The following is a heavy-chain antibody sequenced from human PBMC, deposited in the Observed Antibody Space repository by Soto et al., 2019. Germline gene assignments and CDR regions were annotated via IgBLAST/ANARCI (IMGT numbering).Heavy chain of an antibody. CDR2: IYHSGNT. V-gene: IGHV4-38-2*01. D-gene: IGHD6-19*01. Sequence: SETLSLTCAVSGYSISSGYYCGWIRQPPGKGLEWIGSIYHSGNTYYNPSLKSRVTISVDTSKNHFSLKLSSVTAADTAVYYCARARIVVAGTIVDYWGQGTLVTVS. J-gene: IGHJ4*02. CDR1: GYSISSGYY. CDR3: ARARIVVAGTIVDY.